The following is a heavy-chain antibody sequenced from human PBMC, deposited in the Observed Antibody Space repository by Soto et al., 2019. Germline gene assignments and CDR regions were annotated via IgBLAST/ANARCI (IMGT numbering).Heavy chain of an antibody. CDR1: GGSISSGGYS. J-gene: IGHJ4*02. D-gene: IGHD6-19*01. Sequence: QLQLQESGSGLVNPSQTLSLTCAVSGGSISSGGYSWSWIRQQPGKALEWIGYIYHRGSTYYNPSLKSRVTISVDRSKNQFSLKLSSVTAADTAVYYCARAGGLGAVAADYWGQGTLVTVSS. CDR3: ARAGGLGAVAADY. V-gene: IGHV4-30-2*01. CDR2: IYHRGST.